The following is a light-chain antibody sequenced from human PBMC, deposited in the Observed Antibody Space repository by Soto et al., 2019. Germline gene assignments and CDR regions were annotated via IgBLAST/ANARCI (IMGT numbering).Light chain of an antibody. J-gene: IGLJ3*02. CDR3: SSYTNKDNLL. Sequence: QSALTQPASVSGSPGQSITISCTGTSSDVGGYDHVSWYQQHPGKAPQLIIYDVTVRPSGISPRFSGSKSDNTASLAVSGLQAADEADYYCSSYTNKDNLLFGGGTKVTVL. CDR2: DVT. CDR1: SSDVGGYDH. V-gene: IGLV2-14*03.